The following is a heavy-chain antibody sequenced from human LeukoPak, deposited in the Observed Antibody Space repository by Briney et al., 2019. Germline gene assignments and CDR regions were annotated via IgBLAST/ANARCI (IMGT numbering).Heavy chain of an antibody. J-gene: IGHJ6*02. CDR2: ISSSGSTI. CDR3: ARDLSQGDSSAYYYPRMGYYYYGMDV. Sequence: PGGSLRLSCAASGFTFSDYYMSWIRQAPGKGLEWVSYISSSGSTIYYADSVKGRFTISRDNAKNSLYLQMNSLRAEDTAVYYCARDLSQGDSSAYYYPRMGYYYYGMDVWGQGTTVTVSS. CDR1: GFTFSDYY. D-gene: IGHD3-22*01. V-gene: IGHV3-11*01.